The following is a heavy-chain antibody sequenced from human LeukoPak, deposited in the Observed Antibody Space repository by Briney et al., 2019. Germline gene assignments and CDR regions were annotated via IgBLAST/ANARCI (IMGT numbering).Heavy chain of an antibody. CDR3: ARAVDY. D-gene: IGHD6-19*01. CDR2: IKEDGSAK. J-gene: IGHJ4*02. V-gene: IGHV3-7*05. Sequence: PGGSLRLSRAASGFTLRRYRVSWVRQATGKGLEWVDNIKEDGSAKYYVDSVKGRFTITRDNAKNSLYLQMNSLRVEDTAVYYCARAVDYWGQGTLVTVSS. CDR1: GFTLRRYR.